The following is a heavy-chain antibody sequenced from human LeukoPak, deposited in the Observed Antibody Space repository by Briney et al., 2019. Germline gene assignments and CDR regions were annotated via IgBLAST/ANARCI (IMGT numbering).Heavy chain of an antibody. CDR3: ARVVVVAATDYFDY. J-gene: IGHJ4*02. CDR2: ISSSSSYI. D-gene: IGHD2-15*01. CDR1: GFTFSSYA. Sequence: PGRSLRLSCAASGFTFSSYAMHWVRQAPGKGLEWVSSISSSSSYIYYADSVKGRFTISRDNAKNSLYLQMNSLRAEDTAVYYCARVVVVAATDYFDYWGQGTLVTVSS. V-gene: IGHV3-21*01.